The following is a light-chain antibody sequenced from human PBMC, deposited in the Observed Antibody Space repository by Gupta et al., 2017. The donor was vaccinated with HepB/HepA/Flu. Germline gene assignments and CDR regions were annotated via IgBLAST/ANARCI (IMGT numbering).Light chain of an antibody. CDR3: RQSLQTLFT. CDR2: LGS. V-gene: IGKV2-28*01. J-gene: IGKJ3*01. CDR1: QSLLHSNGYTY. Sequence: DIVMTQSPLSLPVTPGEPASISCRSSQSLLHSNGYTYLDWYLQKPGQSPQLLIYLGSNRASGVPDRFSGSGSGTDFTLKISRVEAEDVGVYYCRQSLQTLFTFGPGTKVDIK.